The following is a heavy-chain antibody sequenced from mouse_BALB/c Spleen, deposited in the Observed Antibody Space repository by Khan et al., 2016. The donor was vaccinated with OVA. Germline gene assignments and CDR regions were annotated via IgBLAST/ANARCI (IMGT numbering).Heavy chain of an antibody. CDR2: ISGDSNTI. Sequence: EVELVESGGGLVQPGGSRKLSCAASGFTFSSYGMHWVRQAPEKGLEWIAYISGDSNTIYYVDTVKGRFTISRDNPKNTLFLQMTSLMSEDTARYYCATSYFYGYYFDYWGPGTPLTVSS. D-gene: IGHD1-1*01. CDR1: GFTFSSYG. CDR3: ATSYFYGYYFDY. J-gene: IGHJ2*01. V-gene: IGHV5-17*02.